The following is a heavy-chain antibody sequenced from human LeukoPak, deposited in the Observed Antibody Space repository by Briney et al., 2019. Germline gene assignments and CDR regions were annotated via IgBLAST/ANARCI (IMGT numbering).Heavy chain of an antibody. CDR1: GYTFTGYY. D-gene: IGHD6-19*01. Sequence: ASVKVSCKASGYTFTGYYMHWVRQAPGQGLEWMGWINPNSGGTNYAQKFQGRVTMTRDTSISTAYMELSRLRSDDTAVYHCARESSGWPKGSPGYWGQGTLVTVSS. CDR3: ARESSGWPKGSPGY. J-gene: IGHJ4*02. CDR2: INPNSGGT. V-gene: IGHV1-2*02.